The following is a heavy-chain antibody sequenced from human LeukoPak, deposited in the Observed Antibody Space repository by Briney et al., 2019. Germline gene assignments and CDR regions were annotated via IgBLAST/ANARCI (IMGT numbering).Heavy chain of an antibody. CDR2: IKQDGREK. D-gene: IGHD3-22*01. V-gene: IGHV3-7*03. J-gene: IGHJ3*02. Sequence: GGSLRLSCAASGFTFSSYWMSWVGQAPGKGVEGVANIKQDGREKYYVDSVKGRFTIYRDNDKNSLYMQMKSLRDEDTAGYYCAIEAYYDSSGYYYVYAFDIWGQGTMVTVSS. CDR3: AIEAYYDSSGYYYVYAFDI. CDR1: GFTFSSYW.